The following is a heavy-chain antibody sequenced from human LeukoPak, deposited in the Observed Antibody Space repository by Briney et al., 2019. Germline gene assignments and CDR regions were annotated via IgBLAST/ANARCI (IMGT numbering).Heavy chain of an antibody. Sequence: SETPSLTCTVSGGSISSYYWSWIRQPPGKGLEWIGYISNTGSTNYNPSLESRVTISVDTSKNQFSLKLTSVTAADTAVYYCAKVGRGDYVWGSYSFDYWGQGTLVTVSS. D-gene: IGHD3-16*01. V-gene: IGHV4-59*01. CDR1: GGSISSYY. CDR3: AKVGRGDYVWGSYSFDY. J-gene: IGHJ4*02. CDR2: ISNTGST.